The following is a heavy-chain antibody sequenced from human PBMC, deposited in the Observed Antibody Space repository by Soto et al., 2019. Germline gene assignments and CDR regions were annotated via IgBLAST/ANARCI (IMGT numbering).Heavy chain of an antibody. V-gene: IGHV3-73*01. Sequence: GGTRRLSCSASGFTFSGSAIHWVRQASGKGLEWVGRIRSKANSYATAYAASVKGRFTISRDDSKNTAYLQMNSLKTEDTAVYYCTHQLYDSSGQQGFWGQGTLVTVSS. D-gene: IGHD3-22*01. J-gene: IGHJ4*02. CDR2: IRSKANSYAT. CDR3: THQLYDSSGQQGF. CDR1: GFTFSGSA.